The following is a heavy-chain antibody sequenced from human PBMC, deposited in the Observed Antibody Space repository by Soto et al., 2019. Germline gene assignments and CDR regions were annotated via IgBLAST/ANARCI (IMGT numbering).Heavy chain of an antibody. J-gene: IGHJ4*02. D-gene: IGHD3-10*01. Sequence: SETLSLTCSVSGGSMSEYFWSWIRQSPGKGLEWIGYIYYLGSTDYNPSLKSRVTISVGTSKRQFSLRLTSVTAADTAVYYCARDGYDGSGSPYPAYWGPGTQVTVSS. V-gene: IGHV4-59*01. CDR2: IYYLGST. CDR1: GGSMSEYF. CDR3: ARDGYDGSGSPYPAY.